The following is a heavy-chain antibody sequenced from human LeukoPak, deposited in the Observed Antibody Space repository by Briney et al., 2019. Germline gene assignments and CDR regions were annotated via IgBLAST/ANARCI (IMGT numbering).Heavy chain of an antibody. CDR2: ISYDGSNK. CDR3: AELGITMIGGV. Sequence: TGGSLRLSCAASGFTFSGSGMHWVRQAPGKGLEWVAVISYDGSNKKYADSVKGRFTISRDNSKNTLYLQMNSLRAEDTAVYYCAELGITMIGGVWGKGTTVTISS. CDR1: GFTFSGSG. J-gene: IGHJ6*04. V-gene: IGHV3-30*12. D-gene: IGHD3-10*02.